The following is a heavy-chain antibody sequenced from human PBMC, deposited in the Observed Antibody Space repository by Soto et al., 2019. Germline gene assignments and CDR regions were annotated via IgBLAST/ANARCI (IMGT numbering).Heavy chain of an antibody. Sequence: SETLSLTCTVSGGSISSSSYYWGWIRQPPGKGLEWIGSIYYSGSTYYNPSLKSRVTISVDTSKNQFSLKLSSVTAADTAVYYCARHADCSGGSCYSFAYLTYWGQGTLVTVSS. CDR2: IYYSGST. J-gene: IGHJ4*02. CDR3: ARHADCSGGSCYSFAYLTY. V-gene: IGHV4-39*01. D-gene: IGHD2-15*01. CDR1: GGSISSSSYY.